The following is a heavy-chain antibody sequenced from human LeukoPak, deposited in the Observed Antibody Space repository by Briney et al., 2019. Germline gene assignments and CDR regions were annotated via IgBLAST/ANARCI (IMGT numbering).Heavy chain of an antibody. CDR2: IYHSGST. V-gene: IGHV4-4*02. CDR3: ARGSGIAVAGTNFDY. Sequence: SETLSLTCAVSGGSISSSNWWSWVRQPPGKGLKWIGEIYHSGSTNYNPSLKSRVTISVDKSKNQFSLKLSSVTAADTAVYYCARGSGIAVAGTNFDYWGQGTLVTVSS. J-gene: IGHJ4*02. CDR1: GGSISSSNW. D-gene: IGHD6-19*01.